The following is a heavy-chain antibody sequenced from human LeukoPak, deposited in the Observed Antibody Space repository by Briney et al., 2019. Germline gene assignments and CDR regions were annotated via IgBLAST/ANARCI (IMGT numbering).Heavy chain of an antibody. CDR2: IYYSGST. CDR1: GGSISSSSYY. V-gene: IGHV4-39*07. J-gene: IGHJ3*02. D-gene: IGHD3-10*01. CDR3: ARSVAGSYGSFDI. Sequence: SETLSLTCTVSGGSISSSSYYWGWIRQPPGKGLEWIGSIYYSGSTYYNPSLKSRVTISVDNPKTQFSLKVGSVTAADTAMHYCARSVAGSYGSFDIWGPGTMVTVSS.